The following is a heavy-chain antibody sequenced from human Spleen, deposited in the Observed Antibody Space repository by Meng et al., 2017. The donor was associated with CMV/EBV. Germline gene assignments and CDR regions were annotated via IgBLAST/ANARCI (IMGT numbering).Heavy chain of an antibody. CDR1: GFTFSSYE. V-gene: IGHV3-21*01. Sequence: GESLKISCAASGFTFSSYEMNWVRQAPGKGLEWVSIISSSSSYIYYADSVKGRFTISRDNAKNSLYLQMNSLRAEDTAVYYCARDRYIEDYYYGMDVWGQGTTVTVSS. D-gene: IGHD2-2*02. CDR2: ISSSSSYI. CDR3: ARDRYIEDYYYGMDV. J-gene: IGHJ6*02.